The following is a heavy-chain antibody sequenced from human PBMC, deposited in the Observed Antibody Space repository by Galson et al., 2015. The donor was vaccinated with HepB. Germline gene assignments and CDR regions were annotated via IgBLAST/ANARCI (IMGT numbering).Heavy chain of an antibody. CDR2: VSSSRSTI. V-gene: IGHV3-48*02. Sequence: SLRLSCAASEFTFSSYNINWVRQAPGKGLEWISYVSSSRSTIYYADSVKGRFTISRDNAKNSVFLQMNSLRDEDTAVYYCARDRAHCSSTTCYFLGMDVWGKGTTVTVSS. D-gene: IGHD2-2*01. CDR1: EFTFSSYN. J-gene: IGHJ6*04. CDR3: ARDRAHCSSTTCYFLGMDV.